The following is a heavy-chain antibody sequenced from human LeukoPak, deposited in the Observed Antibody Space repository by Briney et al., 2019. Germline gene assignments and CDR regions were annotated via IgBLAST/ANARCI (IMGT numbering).Heavy chain of an antibody. J-gene: IGHJ4*02. CDR2: ISSSSTTK. D-gene: IGHD3-3*01. CDR3: AKGSEYYDFWSGTYYFDY. Sequence: GGSLRLSCAASGFTFSTYRMNWVRQAPGKGLEWVAYISSSSTTKYYADSVKGRFTISRDNAKNSLYLQMNSLRAEDTAVYYCAKGSEYYDFWSGTYYFDYWGQGTLVTVSS. CDR1: GFTFSTYR. V-gene: IGHV3-48*01.